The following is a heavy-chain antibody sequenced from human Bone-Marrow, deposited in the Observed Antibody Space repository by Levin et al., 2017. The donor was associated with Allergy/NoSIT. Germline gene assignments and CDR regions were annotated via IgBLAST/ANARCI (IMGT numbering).Heavy chain of an antibody. CDR2: INWNGGTR. CDR3: ARGYCSSTSCYAGFDS. CDR1: GFTFDDHY. J-gene: IGHJ5*01. Sequence: GGSLRLSCAASGFTFDDHYMAWVRQAPGKGLEWVSNINWNGGTRGYADSVKGRFTIYRDNGKKSLYLQMNSLRAEDTALFYCARGYCSSTSCYAGFDSWGQGTLVTVSS. D-gene: IGHD2-2*01. V-gene: IGHV3-20*04.